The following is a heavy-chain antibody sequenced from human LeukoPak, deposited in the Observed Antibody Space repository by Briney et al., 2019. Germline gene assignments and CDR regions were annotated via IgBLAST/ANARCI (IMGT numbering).Heavy chain of an antibody. Sequence: ASVKVSCKASGGTFSSYAMSWVRQAPGKGLEWVSAISGSGGSTYYADSVKGRFTISRDNSKNTLYLQMNSLRAEDTAVYYCANRGLWGQGTLVTVSS. V-gene: IGHV3-23*01. CDR2: ISGSGGST. CDR1: GGTFSSYA. J-gene: IGHJ4*02. CDR3: ANRGL.